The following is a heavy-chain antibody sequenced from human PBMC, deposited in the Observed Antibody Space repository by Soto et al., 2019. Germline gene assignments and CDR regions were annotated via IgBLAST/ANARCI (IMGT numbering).Heavy chain of an antibody. CDR1: GGSFSSNA. D-gene: IGHD1-1*01. CDR2: IIPILGSA. J-gene: IGHJ3*02. V-gene: IGHV1-69*01. Sequence: QVQLVQSGAEVKKPGSSVKVSCKASGGSFSSNAISWVRQAPGQGLAWMGGIIPILGSANYAQKFQDRLTITADGSTTTTYMELNSLRSEDAAVYYCASLERVYAFDIRGQGTVVSVSS. CDR3: ASLERVYAFDI.